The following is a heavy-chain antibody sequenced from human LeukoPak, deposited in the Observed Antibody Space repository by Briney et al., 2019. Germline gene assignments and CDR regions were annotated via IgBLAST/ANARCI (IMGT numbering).Heavy chain of an antibody. J-gene: IGHJ4*02. CDR2: IKQDGSEK. Sequence: GGSLRLSCAASGFTFSSYAMHWVRQAPGKGLEWVANIKQDGSEKYYVDSVKGRFTISRDNAKNSLYLQMNSLRAEDTAVYYCARHWYYDILTGYYPPDYWGQGTLVTVSS. D-gene: IGHD3-9*01. CDR3: ARHWYYDILTGYYPPDY. V-gene: IGHV3-7*01. CDR1: GFTFSSYA.